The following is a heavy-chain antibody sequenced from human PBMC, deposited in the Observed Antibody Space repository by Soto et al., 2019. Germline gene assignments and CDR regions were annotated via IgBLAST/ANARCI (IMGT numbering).Heavy chain of an antibody. Sequence: QVQLQESGPGLVKPSETLSLTCTVSGDSISNYCWTWIRQPPGKGLEWIGFISYTGDTKYNPSLKSRVTISVDTSKTQFSLKLTSVTTADAAVYYCGSPRVGANLLDYWGQGTLVTVSS. CDR2: ISYTGDT. V-gene: IGHV4-59*01. J-gene: IGHJ4*02. CDR1: GDSISNYC. D-gene: IGHD1-26*01. CDR3: GSPRVGANLLDY.